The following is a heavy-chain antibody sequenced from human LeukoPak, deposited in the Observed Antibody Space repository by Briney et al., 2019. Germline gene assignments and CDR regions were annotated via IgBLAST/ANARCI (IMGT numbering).Heavy chain of an antibody. Sequence: GGSLRLSCAASGFTFSDYYMSWIRQAPGKWLEWVSYISSSGSTIYYADSVKGRFTISRDNAKNSLYLQMSNLRAEDTAVYYCARGPFWSGYYDDWGQGTLVTVSS. V-gene: IGHV3-11*01. J-gene: IGHJ4*02. D-gene: IGHD3-3*01. CDR1: GFTFSDYY. CDR3: ARGPFWSGYYDD. CDR2: ISSSGSTI.